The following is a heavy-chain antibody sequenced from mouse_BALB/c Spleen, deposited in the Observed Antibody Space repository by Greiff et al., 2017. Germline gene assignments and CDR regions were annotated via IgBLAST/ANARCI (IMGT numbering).Heavy chain of an antibody. CDR2: ISYDGSN. J-gene: IGHJ2*01. V-gene: IGHV3-6*02. D-gene: IGHD1-2*01. Sequence: VQLQQSGPGLVKPSQSLSLTCSVTGYSITSGYYWNWIRQFPGNKLEWMGYISYDGSNNYNPSLKNRISITRDTSKNQFFLKLNSVTTEDTATYYCARGLRLRGDYFDYWGQGTTLTVSS. CDR3: ARGLRLRGDYFDY. CDR1: GYSITSGYY.